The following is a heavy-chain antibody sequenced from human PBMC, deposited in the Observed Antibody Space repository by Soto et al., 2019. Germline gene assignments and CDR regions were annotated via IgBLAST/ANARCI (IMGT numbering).Heavy chain of an antibody. V-gene: IGHV4-31*03. CDR1: GGSISSGGYY. J-gene: IGHJ6*02. CDR3: ARVLGNYCDSSGYYLVGYYYYYYGMDV. D-gene: IGHD3-22*01. Sequence: PSETLSLTCTVSGGSISSGGYYWSWIRQHPGKGLEWIGYIYYSGSTYYNPSLKSRVTISVDTSKNQFSLKLSSVTAADTAVYYCARVLGNYCDSSGYYLVGYYYYYYGMDVWGQGTTVTVSS. CDR2: IYYSGST.